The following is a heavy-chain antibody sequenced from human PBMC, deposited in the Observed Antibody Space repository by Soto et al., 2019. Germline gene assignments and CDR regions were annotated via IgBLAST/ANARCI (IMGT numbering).Heavy chain of an antibody. J-gene: IGHJ4*02. CDR2: ISGSGGST. CDR1: GFTFSSYA. Sequence: GGSLRLSCAASGFTFSSYAMSWVRQAPGKGLEWVSAISGSGGSTYYADSVKGRFTISRDNSKNTLYLQMNSLRAEDTAVYYCAKCLSGLNMTTVVMPSTYFDYWGQGTLVTVSS. CDR3: AKCLSGLNMTTVVMPSTYFDY. V-gene: IGHV3-23*01. D-gene: IGHD4-17*01.